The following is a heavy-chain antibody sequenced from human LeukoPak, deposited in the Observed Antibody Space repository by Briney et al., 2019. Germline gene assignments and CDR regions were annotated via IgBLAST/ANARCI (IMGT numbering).Heavy chain of an antibody. CDR3: ATALNTAMATAGGYYYYYGMDV. Sequence: GASVKVSCEFSGSTLTLLSMHWERQGPGQGHGWMGGFDPEDGETSYAQEFQGRVTMTEDTSTETAYMELSRLRSEDTAVYYCATALNTAMATAGGYYYYYGMDVWGQGTTVTVSS. J-gene: IGHJ6*02. D-gene: IGHD5-18*01. V-gene: IGHV1-24*01. CDR1: GSTLTLLS. CDR2: FDPEDGET.